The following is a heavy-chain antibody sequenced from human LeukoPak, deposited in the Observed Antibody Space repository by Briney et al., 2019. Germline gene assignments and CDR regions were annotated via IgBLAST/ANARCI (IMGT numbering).Heavy chain of an antibody. CDR3: AQGRYYYMDV. V-gene: IGHV4-59*01. CDR1: GGSISSYY. Sequence: SETLSLTCTVSGGSISSYYWSWIRQPPGKGLEWIGYIYYSGSTNYNPSLKSRVTISVDTSKNQFSLKLSSVTAADTAVYYCAQGRYYYMDVWGKGTTVTVSS. J-gene: IGHJ6*03. CDR2: IYYSGST.